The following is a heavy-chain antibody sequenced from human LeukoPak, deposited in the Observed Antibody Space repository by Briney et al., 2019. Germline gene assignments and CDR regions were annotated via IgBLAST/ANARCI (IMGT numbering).Heavy chain of an antibody. CDR2: ISGSGGST. Sequence: GGSLRLSCAASGFTFGSYAMSWVRQAPGKGLEWVSAISGSGGSTYYAASVKGRFTISRDNSKNTLYLQMNSLRAEDTAVYYCARARLRLGELSPWGQGTLVTVSS. CDR3: ARARLRLGELSP. J-gene: IGHJ5*02. CDR1: GFTFGSYA. V-gene: IGHV3-23*01. D-gene: IGHD3-16*02.